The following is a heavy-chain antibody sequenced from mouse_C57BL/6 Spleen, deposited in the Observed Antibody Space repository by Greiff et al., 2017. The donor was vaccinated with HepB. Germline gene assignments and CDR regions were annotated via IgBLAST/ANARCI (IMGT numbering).Heavy chain of an antibody. CDR1: GYTFTSYW. CDR3: ARPYYSNYDWYFDV. CDR2: IDPSDSET. D-gene: IGHD2-5*01. Sequence: QVHVKQPGAELVRPGSSVKLSCKASGYTFTSYWMHWVKQRPIQGLEWIGNIDPSDSETHYNQKFKDKATLTVDKSSSTAYMQLSSLTSEDSAVYYCARPYYSNYDWYFDVWGTGTTVTVSS. J-gene: IGHJ1*03. V-gene: IGHV1-52*01.